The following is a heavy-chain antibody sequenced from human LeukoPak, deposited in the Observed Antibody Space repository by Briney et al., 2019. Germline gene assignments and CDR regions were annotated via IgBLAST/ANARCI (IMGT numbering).Heavy chain of an antibody. Sequence: SETLSLTCTVSGGSISSGGYYWTWIRQHPGQGLEWVGYISNGGTTYYNPSLKSRVAISADTSENQFSLRLSSVTAADTAVYYCVLDTPPLGMDVWGQGTTVTVSS. CDR1: GGSISSGGYY. CDR2: ISNGGTT. D-gene: IGHD3/OR15-3a*01. J-gene: IGHJ6*01. CDR3: VLDTPPLGMDV. V-gene: IGHV4-31*03.